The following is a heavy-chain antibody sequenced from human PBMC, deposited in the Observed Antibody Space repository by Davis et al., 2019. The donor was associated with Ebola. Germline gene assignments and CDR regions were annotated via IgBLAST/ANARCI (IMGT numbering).Heavy chain of an antibody. CDR2: ISYDGSNK. J-gene: IGHJ4*02. Sequence: GGSLRLSCAASGFTFSSYAMHWVRQAPGKGLAWVAVISYDGSNKYYADSVKGRFTISRDNAKNSLYLQMNSLRDEDTAVYYCARAPLWFGELLSGYYFDYWGQGTLVTVSS. V-gene: IGHV3-30*04. CDR1: GFTFSSYA. CDR3: ARAPLWFGELLSGYYFDY. D-gene: IGHD3-10*01.